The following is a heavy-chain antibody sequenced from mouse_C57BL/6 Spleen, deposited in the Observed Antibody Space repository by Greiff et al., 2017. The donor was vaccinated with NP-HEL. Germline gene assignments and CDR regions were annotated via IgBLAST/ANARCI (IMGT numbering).Heavy chain of an antibody. CDR1: GYTFTSYW. J-gene: IGHJ4*01. CDR2: IDPSDSET. CDR3: ARWGEDYYAMDY. V-gene: IGHV1-52*01. Sequence: QVQLQQPGAELVRPGSSVELSCKASGYTFTSYWMHWVKQRPIQGLEWIGNIDPSDSETHYNQKFKDKATLTVDKSSSTAYMQLSSLTSEDSAVYYCARWGEDYYAMDYWGQGTSVTVCS.